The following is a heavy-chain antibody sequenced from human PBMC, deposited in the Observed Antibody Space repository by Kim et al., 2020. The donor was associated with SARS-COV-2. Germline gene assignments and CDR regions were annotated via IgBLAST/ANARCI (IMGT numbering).Heavy chain of an antibody. CDR2: VNNNNNP. CDR1: GFTFSRRA. CDR3: AKDHPSSGWPTFDS. J-gene: IGHJ4*02. V-gene: IGHV3-23*05. D-gene: IGHD6-19*01. Sequence: GGSPRLSCAASGFTFSRRAMSWVRQVPGKGLEWIASVNNNNNPYYADSVKGRFTVSRDNTKDTFYLQMNSLRVDDTALYYCAKDHPSSGWPTFDSWGQGT.